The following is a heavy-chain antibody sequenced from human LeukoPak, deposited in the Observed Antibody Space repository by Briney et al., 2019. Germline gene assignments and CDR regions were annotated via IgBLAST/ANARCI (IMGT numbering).Heavy chain of an antibody. V-gene: IGHV3-30-3*01. CDR3: ARARADIVVVPAAIHYYYYGMDV. CDR1: GFTFSSYA. J-gene: IGHJ6*02. Sequence: PGGSLRLSCAASGFTFSSYAMHWVRQAPGKGLEWVAVISYDGSNKYYADSVKGRFTISRDNSKNTLYLQMNSLRAEDTAVYYCARARADIVVVPAAIHYYYYGMDVWGQGTTVTVSS. D-gene: IGHD2-2*02. CDR2: ISYDGSNK.